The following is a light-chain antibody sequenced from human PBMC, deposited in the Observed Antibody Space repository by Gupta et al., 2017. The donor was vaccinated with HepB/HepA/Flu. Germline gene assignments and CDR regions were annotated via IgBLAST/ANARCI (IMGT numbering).Light chain of an antibody. J-gene: IGKJ2*02. V-gene: IGKV1-5*03. CDR3: QQYNGYKCT. CDR1: QSISVW. CDR2: KAS. Sequence: DIHMTQSPSTLSASVGDRVTITCRASQSISVWLAWYQKKPGKAPKLLIYKASSLESGVPSRFSASGSGTEFTLTISSLQPDDFGTFYCQQYNGYKCTFGQETTLEIK.